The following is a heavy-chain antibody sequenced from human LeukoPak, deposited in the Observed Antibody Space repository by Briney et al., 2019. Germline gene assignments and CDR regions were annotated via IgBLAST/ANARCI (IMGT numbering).Heavy chain of an antibody. V-gene: IGHV1-24*01. CDR2: FDPEDGET. D-gene: IGHD6-19*01. Sequence: ASVTVSCKVSGYTLTELSMHWVRQAPGKGLEWMGGFDPEDGETIYAQKFQGRVTMTEDTSTDTAYMELSSLRSEDTAVYYCATQYSSGWYGHFDYWGQGTLVTVSS. J-gene: IGHJ4*02. CDR3: ATQYSSGWYGHFDY. CDR1: GYTLTELS.